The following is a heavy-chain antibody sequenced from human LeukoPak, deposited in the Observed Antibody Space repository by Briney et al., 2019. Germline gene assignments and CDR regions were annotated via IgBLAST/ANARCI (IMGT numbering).Heavy chain of an antibody. CDR2: ISGSGGST. Sequence: PGGSLRLSCAASGFTFSDHYMDWVRQAPGKGLEWVSAISGSGGSTYYADSVKGRFTISRDNSKNTLYLQMNSLRAEDTAVYYCERAHGYGDYAFDYWGQGTLVTVSS. J-gene: IGHJ4*02. V-gene: IGHV3-23*01. CDR3: ERAHGYGDYAFDY. D-gene: IGHD4-17*01. CDR1: GFTFSDHY.